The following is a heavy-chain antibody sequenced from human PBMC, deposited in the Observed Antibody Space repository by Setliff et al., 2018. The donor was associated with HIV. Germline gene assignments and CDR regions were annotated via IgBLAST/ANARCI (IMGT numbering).Heavy chain of an antibody. CDR3: VRDLVYYDDNSGSFYVAEYFHH. CDR1: GFSLSTYS. CDR2: ISSDSRTT. D-gene: IGHD3-22*01. V-gene: IGHV3-48*01. J-gene: IGHJ1*01. Sequence: GGSLRLSCIASGFSLSTYSMNWFRQAPGKGLEWISYISSDSRTTYYADSVKGRFTISRDDAKTSLYLQMNSLRAEDTAVYYCVRDLVYYDDNSGSFYVAEYFHHWGQGTLVTVSS.